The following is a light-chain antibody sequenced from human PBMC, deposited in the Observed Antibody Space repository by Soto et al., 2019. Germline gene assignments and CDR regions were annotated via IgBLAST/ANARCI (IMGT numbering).Light chain of an antibody. CDR2: GAS. CDR1: RSVRTY. Sequence: EVVMTQSPATLSVSAGERATLSCGASRSVRTYLAWYQQKPGQAPRLLIHGASTRAPGIPARFSGSGSGTDFTLTISSLQSEDFAVYYCHQYDHWPQTFGQGTKV. CDR3: HQYDHWPQT. J-gene: IGKJ1*01. V-gene: IGKV3-15*01.